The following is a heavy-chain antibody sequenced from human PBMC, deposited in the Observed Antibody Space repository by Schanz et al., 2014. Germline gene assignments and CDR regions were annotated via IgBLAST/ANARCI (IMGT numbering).Heavy chain of an antibody. V-gene: IGHV3-30*18. CDR2: VSDDGNKK. Sequence: VQLVESGGDVVQPGRSLRLSCAASGFTFSGNAMHWVRQAPGKGLEWVAVVSDDGNKKYYADSVKGRFTISRDNSKNTLYLQMNGLRGEDTAVYYCAKDLDANYFDYWGQGILVTVSS. D-gene: IGHD1-1*01. CDR3: AKDLDANYFDY. CDR1: GFTFSGNA. J-gene: IGHJ4*02.